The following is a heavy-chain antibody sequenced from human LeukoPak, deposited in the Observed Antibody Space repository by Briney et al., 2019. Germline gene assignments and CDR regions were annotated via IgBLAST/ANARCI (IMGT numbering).Heavy chain of an antibody. J-gene: IGHJ6*03. CDR1: GGSFSGYY. CDR2: INHSGST. V-gene: IGHV4-34*01. D-gene: IGHD5-12*01. Sequence: SETLSLTCAVYGGSFSGYYWSWIRQPPGKGLEWIGEINHSGSTNYNPSLKGRVTMSVDTSKNQFSLKLSSVTAADTAVYYCARGEGVATTHLYYYYYMDVWGKGTTVTVSS. CDR3: ARGEGVATTHLYYYYYMDV.